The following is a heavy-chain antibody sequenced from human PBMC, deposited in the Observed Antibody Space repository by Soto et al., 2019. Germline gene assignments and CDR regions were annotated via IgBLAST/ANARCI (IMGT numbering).Heavy chain of an antibody. CDR1: GGTFNSYG. CDR3: ARVRVIRGVIPSHFGL. V-gene: IGHV1-69*06. CDR2: IIHLYGTV. J-gene: IGHJ4*02. Sequence: QAHLAQSGAEVKKPWSSVTVSCKASGGTFNSYGISWVRQAPGQGLDWMGVIIHLYGTVNYAQKFQGRVSITADKSTSTAYMDLNSLRSDDTAVYYCARVRVIRGVIPSHFGLWGQGTQVTVSS. D-gene: IGHD3-10*01.